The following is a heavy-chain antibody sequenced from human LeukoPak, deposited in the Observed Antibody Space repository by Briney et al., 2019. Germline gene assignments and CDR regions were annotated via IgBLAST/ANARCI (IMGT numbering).Heavy chain of an antibody. Sequence: GGNLRLSCAASGFTFSSYGMHWVRQAPGKGLEWVGRVKNKATSFTSNYAASVKGRFTISRDDSMNSLYLQMNSLKTEDTAVYYCVRVWRGYYFDYWGQGTLVTVSS. CDR1: GFTFSSYG. CDR3: VRVWRGYYFDY. J-gene: IGHJ4*02. D-gene: IGHD6-13*01. V-gene: IGHV3-72*01. CDR2: VKNKATSFTS.